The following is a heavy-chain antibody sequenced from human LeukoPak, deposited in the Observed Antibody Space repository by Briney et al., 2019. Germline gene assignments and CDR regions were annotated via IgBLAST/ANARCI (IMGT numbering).Heavy chain of an antibody. J-gene: IGHJ3*02. D-gene: IGHD4-23*01. V-gene: IGHV3-48*03. Sequence: GGSLRLSCAASGFTFSSYEMNWVRQAPGKGLEWVSYIRSSGSIIFYADSAKGRFTISRDNAKNSLYLQMNSLRAEDTAVYYCARVNDYGGNDDAFDIWGQGTMVTVSS. CDR2: IRSSGSII. CDR1: GFTFSSYE. CDR3: ARVNDYGGNDDAFDI.